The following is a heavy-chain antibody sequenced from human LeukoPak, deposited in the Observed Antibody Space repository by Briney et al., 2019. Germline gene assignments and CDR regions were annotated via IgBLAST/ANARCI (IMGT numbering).Heavy chain of an antibody. V-gene: IGHV1-2*02. CDR2: ISPNSGGT. D-gene: IGHD6-19*01. CDR1: GYTFTGYY. J-gene: IGHJ4*02. Sequence: ASVKVSCKASGYTFTGYYMHWVRQAPGQGLEWMGWISPNSGGTTYAQKFQGRVTMTRDTSISTAYMELSRLTSDDTAVYYCATIAVTGIRLGDYYFDYWGQGTLVTVSS. CDR3: ATIAVTGIRLGDYYFDY.